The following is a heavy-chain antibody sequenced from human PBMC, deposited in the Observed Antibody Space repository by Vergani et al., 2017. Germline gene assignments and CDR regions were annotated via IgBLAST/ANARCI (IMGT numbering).Heavy chain of an antibody. CDR2: IYYNGRT. J-gene: IGHJ3*01. Sequence: QVRLQESGPGLVRPSQTLSLTCTVSGVSLTPYYWSWIRQSPGKGLEWIGNIYYNGRTKYNPSLKSRATISADTSKDQFSLRLSSMTAADTGVYYCVRDTRRYFLDSIDGGDSDSPPFVPAVWGLGTGVIVSS. D-gene: IGHD2-21*01. CDR1: GVSLTPYY. V-gene: IGHV4-59*12. CDR3: VRDTRRYFLDSIDGGDSDSPPFVPAV.